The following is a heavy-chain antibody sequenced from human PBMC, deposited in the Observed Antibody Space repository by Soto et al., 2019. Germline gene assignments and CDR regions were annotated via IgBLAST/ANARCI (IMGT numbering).Heavy chain of an antibody. CDR3: ARDIVVVPAVNNWFDP. J-gene: IGHJ5*02. CDR2: ISSSGSTI. CDR1: GFTFSYYG. Sequence: GSLRLSCAASGFTFSYYGMSWIRQAPGKGLEWVSYISSSGSTIYYADSVKGRFTISRDNAKNSLYLQMNSLRAEDTAVYYCARDIVVVPAVNNWFDPWGQGTLVTVSS. V-gene: IGHV3-11*01. D-gene: IGHD2-2*01.